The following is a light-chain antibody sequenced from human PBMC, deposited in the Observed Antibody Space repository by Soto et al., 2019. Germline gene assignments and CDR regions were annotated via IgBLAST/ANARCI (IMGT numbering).Light chain of an antibody. CDR2: DVS. V-gene: IGLV2-14*03. CDR3: SSYTTSDTRQIV. CDR1: SSEGGGYNY. Sequence: QFSLAQPASVSGSPGQAITLSPTGNSSEGGGYNYVSWYQHHPGKAPKLMIYDVSNRPSGVSNRFSGSKSGNTASLTISGLQPEDEADYYCSSYTTSDTRQIVFGTGTKVTVL. J-gene: IGLJ1*01.